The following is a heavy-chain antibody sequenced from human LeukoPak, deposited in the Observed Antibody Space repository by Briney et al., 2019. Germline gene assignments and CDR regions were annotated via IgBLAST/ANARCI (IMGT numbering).Heavy chain of an antibody. J-gene: IGHJ4*02. V-gene: IGHV1-8*01. CDR1: GYTFTSYD. CDR2: MNPNSGNT. Sequence: GASVTVSCKASGYTFTSYDINWVRQATGQGLEWMGWMNPNSGNTGYAQKFQGRVTMTRNTSISTAYMELSSLRSEDTAVYYCARSTKPALTADFDCWGQGTLVTVSS. CDR3: ARSTKPALTADFDC.